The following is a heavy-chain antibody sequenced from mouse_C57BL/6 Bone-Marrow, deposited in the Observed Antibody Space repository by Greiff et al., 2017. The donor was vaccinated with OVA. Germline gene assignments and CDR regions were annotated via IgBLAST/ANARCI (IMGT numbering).Heavy chain of an antibody. Sequence: QVQLKESGPGLVAPSQSLSITCTVSGFSLTSYGVHWVRQPPGKGLEWLVVIWSDGSTTYNSALKPRLSISKDNSKSQVFLKMNSLQTDDTAMYYCARQSNPYYYAMDYWGQGTSVTVSS. CDR1: GFSLTSYG. CDR2: IWSDGST. D-gene: IGHD2-5*01. J-gene: IGHJ4*01. V-gene: IGHV2-6-1*01. CDR3: ARQSNPYYYAMDY.